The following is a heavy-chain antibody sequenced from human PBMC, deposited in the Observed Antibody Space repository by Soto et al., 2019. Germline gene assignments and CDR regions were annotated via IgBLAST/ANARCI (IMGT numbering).Heavy chain of an antibody. CDR2: IIPIFGTA. V-gene: IGHV1-69*06. J-gene: IGHJ3*02. CDR3: ARAYGAPMPNDAFDI. CDR1: GGTFSSYA. Sequence: SVKVSCKASGGTFSSYAISWVRQAPGQGLEWMGGIIPIFGTANYAQKFQGRVTITADKSTSTAYMELSSLRSEDTAVYYCARAYGAPMPNDAFDIWGPGPLITFSS. D-gene: IGHD2-2*01.